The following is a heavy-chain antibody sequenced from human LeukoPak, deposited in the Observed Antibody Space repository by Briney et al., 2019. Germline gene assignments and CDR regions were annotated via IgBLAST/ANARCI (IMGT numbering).Heavy chain of an antibody. CDR1: GFTFSDNQ. J-gene: IGHJ4*02. CDR2: ISSSGSII. CDR3: AEVNTD. Sequence: GGSLRLSCAASGFTFSDNQMAWIRQAPGKGLEWVSRISSSGSIIYYVDSVKGRFTISRDDAKNSLYLQMNSLRAEDTAVYYCAEVNTDWGQGTLVTVSS. V-gene: IGHV3-11*04. D-gene: IGHD3-22*01.